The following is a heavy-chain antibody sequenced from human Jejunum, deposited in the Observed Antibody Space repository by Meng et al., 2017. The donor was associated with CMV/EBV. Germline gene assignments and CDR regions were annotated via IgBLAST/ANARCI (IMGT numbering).Heavy chain of an antibody. CDR2: ISYSGNT. Sequence: GSVSRDDYSWSLIRQPPWKGLEWVAYISYSGNTNSNPSLKSRVSISADAAKNLFSLRLTSVTTADTAVYYCARGWADIRLSGVMDLWGQGTTVTVSS. D-gene: IGHD2-8*01. CDR1: GSVSRDDYS. CDR3: ARGWADIRLSGVMDL. J-gene: IGHJ6*02. V-gene: IGHV4-61*08.